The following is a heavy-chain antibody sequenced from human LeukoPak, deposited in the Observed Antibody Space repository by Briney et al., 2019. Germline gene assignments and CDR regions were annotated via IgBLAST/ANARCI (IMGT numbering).Heavy chain of an antibody. J-gene: IGHJ4*02. CDR3: TRATPVGGVRFDY. V-gene: IGHV4-4*09. D-gene: IGHD3-16*01. Sequence: SETLSLTCTVSGVSISSYYWSWMRQPPGKGLSWIGSIYTTGATRYNPSLKSRVTISVDTSKNQFSLKLSSLTAADTAVYYCTRATPVGGVRFDYWGQGTLVTVSS. CDR1: GVSISSYY. CDR2: IYTTGAT.